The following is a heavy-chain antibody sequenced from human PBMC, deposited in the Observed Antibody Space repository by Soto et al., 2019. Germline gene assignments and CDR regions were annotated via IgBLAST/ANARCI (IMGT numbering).Heavy chain of an antibody. CDR3: AREVRFLEWLTTYYYYGMDV. V-gene: IGHV3-53*01. CDR2: IYSGGST. CDR1: GFTVNSNY. J-gene: IGHJ6*02. Sequence: PGGSLRLSCAASGFTVNSNYMSWVRQAPGKGLEWVSVIYSGGSTYYADSVKGRFTISRGNSKNTLYLQMNSLRAEDTAVYYCAREVRFLEWLTTYYYYGMDVWGQGTTVTVSS. D-gene: IGHD3-3*01.